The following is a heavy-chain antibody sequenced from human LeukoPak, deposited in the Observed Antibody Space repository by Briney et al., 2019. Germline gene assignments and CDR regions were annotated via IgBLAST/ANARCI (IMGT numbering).Heavy chain of an antibody. J-gene: IGHJ4*02. Sequence: GGSLRLSCAASGFTFDDYAMHWVRQAPGKGLEWVSGISWNSGSIGYADSVKGRFSISRDDSKNTVFLQMNSLRVEDTAMYYCTIFSDWGQGTLVTVSS. D-gene: IGHD2-21*01. CDR1: GFTFDDYA. V-gene: IGHV3-9*01. CDR2: ISWNSGSI. CDR3: TIFSD.